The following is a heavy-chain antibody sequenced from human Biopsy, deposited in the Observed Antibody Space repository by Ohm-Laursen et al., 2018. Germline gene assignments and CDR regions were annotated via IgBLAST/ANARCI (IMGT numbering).Heavy chain of an antibody. CDR1: GGSFSGTY. J-gene: IGHJ4*02. D-gene: IGHD3-3*01. CDR2: INHSGST. CDR3: GRGEYYAYWSGARKLNYFDY. V-gene: IGHV4-34*01. Sequence: TLSLTCAVSGGSFSGTYWSWIRQTPGKGLEWIGEINHSGSTKYNPSFESRVTISVDTSKNQFSLNLFSVTAADAARYFCGRGEYYAYWSGARKLNYFDYWGQGTLVIVSS.